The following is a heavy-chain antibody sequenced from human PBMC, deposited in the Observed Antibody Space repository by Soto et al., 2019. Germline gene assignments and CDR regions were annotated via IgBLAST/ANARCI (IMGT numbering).Heavy chain of an antibody. J-gene: IGHJ4*02. CDR3: ARDPSRGYSYGYFDY. D-gene: IGHD5-18*01. CDR2: INPNSGGT. V-gene: IGHV1-2*04. Sequence: QVQLVQSGAEVKKPGASVMVSCKASGYTFTGYYMHWVRQAPGQGLEWMGWINPNSGGTNYAQKFQGWVTMTRDTSISTAYMELSRLRSDDTAVYYCARDPSRGYSYGYFDYWGQGTLVTVSS. CDR1: GYTFTGYY.